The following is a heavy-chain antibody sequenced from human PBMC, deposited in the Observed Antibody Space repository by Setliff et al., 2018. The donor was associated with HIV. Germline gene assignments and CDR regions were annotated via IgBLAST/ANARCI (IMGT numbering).Heavy chain of an antibody. Sequence: PSETLSLTCTVSGDSISTDYWTWIRQPPGKGLEWIGYIYNSASTSYNPSLKSRVTISVDTSKNQFSLKLSSVTALDTAVYYCEVAGQWGQGTLVTVSS. D-gene: IGHD6-19*01. CDR1: GDSISTDY. CDR2: IYNSAST. V-gene: IGHV4-4*09. J-gene: IGHJ4*02. CDR3: EVAGQ.